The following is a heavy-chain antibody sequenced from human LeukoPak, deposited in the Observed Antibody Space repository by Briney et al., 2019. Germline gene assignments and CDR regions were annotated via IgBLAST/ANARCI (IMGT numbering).Heavy chain of an antibody. CDR2: IKADGSEE. V-gene: IGHV3-7*01. CDR3: ARSNYGPEN. CDR1: GFTFSGFW. J-gene: IGHJ4*02. D-gene: IGHD1-7*01. Sequence: PGGSLRLSCAASGFTFSGFWMNWVRLAPGKGLEWVAIIKADGSEEHYVDSVRGRFTVSRDNAKNSLYLQMSSLRVEDTAVYYCARSNYGPENWGQGTLVTVSS.